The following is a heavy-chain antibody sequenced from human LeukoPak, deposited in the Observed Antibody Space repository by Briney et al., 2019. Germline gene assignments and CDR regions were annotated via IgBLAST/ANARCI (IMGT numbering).Heavy chain of an antibody. CDR3: ARRVYYDSSGYPNDAFDI. Sequence: SVKVSCKASGGTFSSYAISWVRQAPGQGLEWMGRIIPIFGTANYAQKFQGRVTITTDESTSTAYIELSSLRSEDTAVYYCARRVYYDSSGYPNDAFDIWGQGTMVTVSS. CDR2: IIPIFGTA. D-gene: IGHD3-22*01. V-gene: IGHV1-69*05. CDR1: GGTFSSYA. J-gene: IGHJ3*02.